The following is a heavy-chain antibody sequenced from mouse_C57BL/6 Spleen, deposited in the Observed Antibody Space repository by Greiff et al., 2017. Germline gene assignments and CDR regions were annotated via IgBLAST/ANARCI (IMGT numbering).Heavy chain of an antibody. J-gene: IGHJ3*01. CDR1: GYTFTDYY. V-gene: IGHV1-26*01. CDR2: INPNNGGT. CDR3: ARCRGNYGTWFAY. Sequence: VQLQQSGPELVKPGASVKISCKASGYTFTDYYMNWVKQSHGKSLEWIGDINPNNGGTSYNQKFKGKATLTVDKSSSTAYMELRSLTSEDSAVYYCARCRGNYGTWFAYWGQGTLVTVSA. D-gene: IGHD2-1*01.